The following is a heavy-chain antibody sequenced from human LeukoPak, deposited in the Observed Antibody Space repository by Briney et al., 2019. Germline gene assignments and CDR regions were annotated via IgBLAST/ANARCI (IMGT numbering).Heavy chain of an antibody. CDR2: INHSGST. Sequence: SQTLSLTCTVSGGSISDGGYFWNWIRQPAGKGLEWIGEINHSGSTNYNPSLKSRVTISVDTSKNQFSLKLSSVTAADTAVYYCARETLYPTFDYWGQGTLVTVSS. D-gene: IGHD2-8*01. V-gene: IGHV4-61*09. CDR1: GGSISDGGYF. CDR3: ARETLYPTFDY. J-gene: IGHJ4*02.